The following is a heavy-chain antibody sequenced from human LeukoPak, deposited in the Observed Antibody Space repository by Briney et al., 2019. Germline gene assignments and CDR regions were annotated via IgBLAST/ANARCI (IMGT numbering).Heavy chain of an antibody. D-gene: IGHD2-21*02. Sequence: PSETLSLTCAVYGGSFSGYYWSWIRQPPGKGLEWIGEINHSGSTNYNPSLKSRVTISVDTSKNQFSLKLSSVTAADTAVYYCARGVRPDCGGDCSLDYWGQGTLVTVSS. J-gene: IGHJ4*02. CDR1: GGSFSGYY. V-gene: IGHV4-34*01. CDR2: INHSGST. CDR3: ARGVRPDCGGDCSLDY.